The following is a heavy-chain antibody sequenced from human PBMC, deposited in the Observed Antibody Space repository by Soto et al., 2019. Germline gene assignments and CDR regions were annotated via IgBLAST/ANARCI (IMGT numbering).Heavy chain of an antibody. D-gene: IGHD2-2*01. J-gene: IGHJ5*01. CDR1: GDTFSSYG. CDR3: VRGPPYTNYAFAWFDS. CDR2: IIPIFGTA. V-gene: IGHV1-69*13. Sequence: AASVKVSCKASGDTFSSYGINWVRQAPGQGLEWMGGIIPIFGTAKYPQKFKGRVTITADESTSTVYMDLSSLSSEDTAVYYCVRGPPYTNYAFAWFDSWGQGTQVTVSS.